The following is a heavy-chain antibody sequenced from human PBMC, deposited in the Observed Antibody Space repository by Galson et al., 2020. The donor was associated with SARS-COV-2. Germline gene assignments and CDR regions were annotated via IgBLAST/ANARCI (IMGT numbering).Heavy chain of an antibody. D-gene: IGHD6-19*01. CDR3: ARSLLVFSRRLSYYYGMDV. Sequence: GGSLRLSCAASGFTFSSYSMNWVRQAPGKGLEWVSSISSSSSYIYYADSVKGRFTIFRDNAKNSLYLQMNSLRAEDTAVYYCARSLLVFSRRLSYYYGMDVWGQGTTVTVSS. V-gene: IGHV3-21*01. CDR1: GFTFSSYS. J-gene: IGHJ6*02. CDR2: ISSSSSYI.